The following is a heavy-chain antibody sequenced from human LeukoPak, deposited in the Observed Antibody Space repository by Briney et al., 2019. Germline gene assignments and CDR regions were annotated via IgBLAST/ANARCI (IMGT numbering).Heavy chain of an antibody. CDR1: GFTFSTYG. Sequence: PGGSLRLSCAASGFTFSTYGMHWVRQAPGKGLEWVSSISSTSNYIFYADSVKGRFTVSRDNAKNSLYLQMNSLRAEDTAVYYCARDLSGYSSTWGQGTLVTVSS. CDR3: ARDLSGYSST. J-gene: IGHJ5*02. CDR2: ISSTSNYI. V-gene: IGHV3-21*01. D-gene: IGHD6-13*01.